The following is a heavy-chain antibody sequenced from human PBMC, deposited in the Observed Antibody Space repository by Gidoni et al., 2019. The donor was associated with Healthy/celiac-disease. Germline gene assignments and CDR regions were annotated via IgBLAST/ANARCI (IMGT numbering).Heavy chain of an antibody. Sequence: QVQLVQSGAEVKKPGASVKVSCKASGYTFTSYYMHWVRQAPGQGLEWIGIINPSVGSTSYAQKLQGRVTMTRDTSTSTVYMERSSLRSEDTAVYYCARAQDIVVVPAAILDIGFDYWGQGTLVTVSS. V-gene: IGHV1-46*01. CDR1: GYTFTSYY. D-gene: IGHD2-2*01. CDR2: INPSVGST. CDR3: ARAQDIVVVPAAILDIGFDY. J-gene: IGHJ4*02.